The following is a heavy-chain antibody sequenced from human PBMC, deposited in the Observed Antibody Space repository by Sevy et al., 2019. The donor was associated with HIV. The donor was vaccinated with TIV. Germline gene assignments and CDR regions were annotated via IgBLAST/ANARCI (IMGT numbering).Heavy chain of an antibody. D-gene: IGHD4-17*01. CDR1: GFTFSSFE. V-gene: IGHV3-48*03. J-gene: IGHJ4*02. CDR3: TRDLPPSATTVAHFDY. CDR2: ISSSGNTI. Sequence: GGSLRLSCAASGFTFSSFEMNWVRQAPGKGREWVSYISSSGNTISYSDSVKGRFTISRDNAKNSLYLQMNSLRVDDTAIYYCTRDLPPSATTVAHFDYWGQGTLVTVSS.